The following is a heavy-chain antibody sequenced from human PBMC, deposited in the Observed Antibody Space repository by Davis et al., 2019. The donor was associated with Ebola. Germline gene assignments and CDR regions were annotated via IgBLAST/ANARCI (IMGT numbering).Heavy chain of an antibody. CDR2: ISSGGVTT. J-gene: IGHJ4*02. CDR3: ARIDNTLGCAN. CDR1: GFTFSDYS. Sequence: GESLKISCEASGFTFSDYSMAWVRQAPGKGLEWLSYISSGGVTTYYADSVTGRFSTSRDNAQNSLLMQMNSLRAEDTAVYYCARIDNTLGCANWGQGTLVTVSS. D-gene: IGHD2-2*02. V-gene: IGHV3-48*01.